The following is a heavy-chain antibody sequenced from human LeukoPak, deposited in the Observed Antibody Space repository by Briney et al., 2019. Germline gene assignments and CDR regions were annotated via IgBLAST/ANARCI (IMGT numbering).Heavy chain of an antibody. CDR2: IKSKTDGGTT. CDR3: TTASFSYYDSSGYYLTFDY. D-gene: IGHD3-22*01. V-gene: IGHV3-15*01. Sequence: PGGSLRLSCAASGFTFSNAWMSWVRQAPGKGLEWVGCIKSKTDGGTTDYAAPVKGRFTISRDDSKNTLYLQMNSLKTEDTAVYYCTTASFSYYDSSGYYLTFDYWGQGTLVTVSS. J-gene: IGHJ4*02. CDR1: GFTFSNAW.